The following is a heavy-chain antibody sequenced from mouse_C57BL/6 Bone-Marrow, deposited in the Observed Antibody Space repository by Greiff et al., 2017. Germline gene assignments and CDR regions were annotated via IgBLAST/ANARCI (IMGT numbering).Heavy chain of an antibody. D-gene: IGHD3-3*01. J-gene: IGHJ2*01. CDR1: GYTFTSYW. Sequence: VQLQQPGAELVKPGASVKLSCKASGYTFTSYWMQWVKQRPGQGLEWIGEIDPSDSYTNYNQKFKGKATLSVDTSSSTAYMQLSSLTSEDSAVYYCARRGWYDYWGQGTTLTVSS. CDR3: ARRGWYDY. V-gene: IGHV1-50*01. CDR2: IDPSDSYT.